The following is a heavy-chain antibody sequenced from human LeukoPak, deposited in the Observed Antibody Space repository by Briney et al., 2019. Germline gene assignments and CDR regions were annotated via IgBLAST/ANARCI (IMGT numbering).Heavy chain of an antibody. CDR1: GFAFGSEA. CDR2: ISSSGGST. J-gene: IGHJ1*01. D-gene: IGHD1-1*01. Sequence: GGSLRLSCAVSGFAFGSEAMSWVRQAPGKGLEWVSSISSSGGSTYYADSVKGRFTISRDNSKNTLYLQMNSLRAEDTAVYYCAKALIGTGGYFQHWGHGALVTVSS. V-gene: IGHV3-23*01. CDR3: AKALIGTGGYFQH.